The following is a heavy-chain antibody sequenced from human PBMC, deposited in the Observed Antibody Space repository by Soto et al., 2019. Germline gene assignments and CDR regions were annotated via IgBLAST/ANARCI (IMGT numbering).Heavy chain of an antibody. CDR1: GYTFTSYY. Sequence: ASVKVSCKASGYTFTSYYMHWVRQAPGQGLEWMGIINPSGGSASYAQKFQGRVTMTRDTSTSTVYMELSSLRSEDTAVYYCARGPYCSGGSCYLRDYYYYYYKDFWGKGTSVTGSS. V-gene: IGHV1-46*03. CDR3: ARGPYCSGGSCYLRDYYYYYYKDF. CDR2: INPSGGSA. J-gene: IGHJ6*03. D-gene: IGHD2-15*01.